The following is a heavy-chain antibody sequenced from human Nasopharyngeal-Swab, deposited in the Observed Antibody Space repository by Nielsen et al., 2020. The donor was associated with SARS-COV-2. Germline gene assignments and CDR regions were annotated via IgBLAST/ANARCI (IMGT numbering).Heavy chain of an antibody. J-gene: IGHJ6*02. CDR2: IYYSGST. CDR1: GGSISSYY. Sequence: SETLSLTCTVSGGSISSYYWSWIRQPPGKGLEWIGYIYYSGSTNYNPSLKSRVTISVDTSKNQFSLKLSSVTAADTAVYYCARWRVDYDILTGLNIYYYYGMDVWGQGTTVTVSS. D-gene: IGHD3-9*01. CDR3: ARWRVDYDILTGLNIYYYYGMDV. V-gene: IGHV4-59*08.